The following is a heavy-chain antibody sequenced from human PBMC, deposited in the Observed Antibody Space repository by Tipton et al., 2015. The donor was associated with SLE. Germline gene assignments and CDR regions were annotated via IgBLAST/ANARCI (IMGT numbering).Heavy chain of an antibody. CDR1: GDSFSSGSSS. Sequence: TLSLTCTVSGDSFSSGSSSWNWVRQPAGKGLEWIGLIYNSGITNYNPSLQSRVTLSVDMSKNQFSLRLSSVTAADTAVYYCARDRRGWYFDLWGRGTLATVSS. V-gene: IGHV4-61*02. D-gene: IGHD3-10*01. CDR2: IYNSGIT. J-gene: IGHJ2*01. CDR3: ARDRRGWYFDL.